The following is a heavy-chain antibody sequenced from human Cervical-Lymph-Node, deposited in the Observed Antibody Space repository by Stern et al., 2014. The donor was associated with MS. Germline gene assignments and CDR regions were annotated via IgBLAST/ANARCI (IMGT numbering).Heavy chain of an antibody. CDR3: ARQIQGIAVAGKIDY. Sequence: QVQLQESGPGLVKPSETLSLTCTVSGGSISSSSYYWGWIRQPPGKGLEWIGSIYYSGSTYYNPSLKSRVTISVDTSKNQFSLKLSSVTAADTAVYYCARQIQGIAVAGKIDYWGQGTLVTVSS. CDR2: IYYSGST. CDR1: GGSISSSSYY. J-gene: IGHJ4*02. V-gene: IGHV4-39*01. D-gene: IGHD6-19*01.